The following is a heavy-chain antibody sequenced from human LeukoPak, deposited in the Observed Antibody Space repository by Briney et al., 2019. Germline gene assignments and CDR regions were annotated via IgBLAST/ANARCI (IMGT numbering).Heavy chain of an antibody. D-gene: IGHD3-10*01. Sequence: GGSLRLSCAASGFTFSSYEMNWVRQAPGKGLEWVSYISSSGSTIYYADSVKGRFTISRDNAKNSLYLQMNSLRAEDTAVYYCARATSRSPDYYGSGSRVFDPWGQGTLVTVSS. J-gene: IGHJ5*02. V-gene: IGHV3-48*03. CDR1: GFTFSSYE. CDR3: ARATSRSPDYYGSGSRVFDP. CDR2: ISSSGSTI.